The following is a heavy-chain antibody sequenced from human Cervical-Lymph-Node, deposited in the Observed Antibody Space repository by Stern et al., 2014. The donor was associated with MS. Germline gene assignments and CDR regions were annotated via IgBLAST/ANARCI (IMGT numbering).Heavy chain of an antibody. CDR3: ASGTRSSWYFDF. D-gene: IGHD6-13*01. CDR1: GGTFSSDA. J-gene: IGHJ4*02. CDR2: IIPIFETA. Sequence: VQLVESGAEVKKPGSSMKVSCKASGGTFSSDAIGWVRQAPGQGLEWMGGIIPIFETANYAQKFQGRVTITADQSTKTAYLELSSLTSGDTAMYFRASGTRSSWYFDFWGQGTLVTVST. V-gene: IGHV1-69*01.